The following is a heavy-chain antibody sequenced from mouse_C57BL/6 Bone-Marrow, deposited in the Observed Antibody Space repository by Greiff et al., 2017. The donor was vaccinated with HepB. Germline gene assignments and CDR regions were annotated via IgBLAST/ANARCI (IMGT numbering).Heavy chain of an antibody. Sequence: VMLVESGAELVRPGPSVKMSCKASGYTFTNYWIGWAKQRPGHGLEWIGDIYPGGGYTNYNEKFKGKATLTADKSSSTAYMQFSSLTSEDSAIYYCARSPYYYYDLDYWGQGTSVTVSS. CDR3: ARSPYYYYDLDY. CDR2: IYPGGGYT. J-gene: IGHJ4*01. CDR1: GYTFTNYW. V-gene: IGHV1-63*01.